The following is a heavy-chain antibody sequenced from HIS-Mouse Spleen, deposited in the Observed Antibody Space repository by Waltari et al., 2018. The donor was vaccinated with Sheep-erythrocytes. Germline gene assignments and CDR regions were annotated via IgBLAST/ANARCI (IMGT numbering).Heavy chain of an antibody. CDR2: ISSSGSTI. Sequence: GFTFSDYYMSWIRQAPGKGLEWVSYISSSGSTIYYADSVKGRFTISRDNAKNSLYLQMNSLRAEDTAVYYCAREPPYSSIWYFDYWGQGTLVTVSS. J-gene: IGHJ4*02. CDR1: GFTFSDYY. CDR3: AREPPYSSIWYFDY. V-gene: IGHV3-11*01. D-gene: IGHD6-13*01.